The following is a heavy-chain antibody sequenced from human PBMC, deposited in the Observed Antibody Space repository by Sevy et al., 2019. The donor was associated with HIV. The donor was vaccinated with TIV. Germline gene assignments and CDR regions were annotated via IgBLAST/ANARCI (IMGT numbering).Heavy chain of an antibody. CDR1: GFTFSSYS. J-gene: IGHJ4*02. CDR2: ISSSSSYI. V-gene: IGHV3-21*01. Sequence: GGSLRLSCAASGFTFSSYSMNWVRQAPGKGLEWVSSISSSSSYIYYADSVKGRFTISRDNAKNSLYLQMNSLRAEDTAVYYCARSARETTVTTSTDYWGQGTLVTVSS. D-gene: IGHD4-4*01. CDR3: ARSARETTVTTSTDY.